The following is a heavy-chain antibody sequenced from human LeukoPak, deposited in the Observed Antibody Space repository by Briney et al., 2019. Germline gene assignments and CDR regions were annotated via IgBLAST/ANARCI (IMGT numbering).Heavy chain of an antibody. CDR1: GGSISSSSYY. D-gene: IGHD2-21*02. CDR2: IYYSGRT. Sequence: PSETLSLTCTVSGGSISSSSYYWGWIRQPPGKGLEWIGSIYYSGRTYYNPSLKSRVTISVDTSKNQFSLKLSSVTAADTAVYYCARICGGDCYYYYYYGMDVWGQGTTVTVSS. CDR3: ARICGGDCYYYYYYGMDV. V-gene: IGHV4-39*01. J-gene: IGHJ6*02.